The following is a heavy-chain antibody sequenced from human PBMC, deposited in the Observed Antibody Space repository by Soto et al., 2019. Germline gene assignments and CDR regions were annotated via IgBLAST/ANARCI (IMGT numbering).Heavy chain of an antibody. J-gene: IGHJ4*02. CDR2: LTGSGGST. Sequence: EVQLLESGGGLAQPGGSLRLSCSASGFTFTKYAMTWVRQAPGKGLEWVSGLTGSGGSTRYGDSVQGRFTISRDNSKNTLYLHMNSLRAEDTAMYYCARGFSDGLIPSFDYWGQGTLVTVSS. CDR3: ARGFSDGLIPSFDY. CDR1: GFTFTKYA. V-gene: IGHV3-23*01. D-gene: IGHD2-21*01.